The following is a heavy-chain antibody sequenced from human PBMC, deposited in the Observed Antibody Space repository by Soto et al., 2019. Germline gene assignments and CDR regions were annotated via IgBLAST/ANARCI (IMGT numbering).Heavy chain of an antibody. D-gene: IGHD6-13*01. Sequence: HPGGSLRLSCAASGFTFSSYAMHWVRQAPGKGLEWVAVISYDGSNKYYADSVKGRFTISRDNSKNTLYLQMNSLRAEDTAVYYCAREGIAAAEHFDYWGQGTLVTVSS. CDR1: GFTFSSYA. CDR2: ISYDGSNK. J-gene: IGHJ4*02. V-gene: IGHV3-30-3*01. CDR3: AREGIAAAEHFDY.